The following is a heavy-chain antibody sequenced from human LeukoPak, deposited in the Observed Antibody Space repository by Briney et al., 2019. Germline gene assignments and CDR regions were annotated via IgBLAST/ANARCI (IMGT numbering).Heavy chain of an antibody. CDR3: AKGLGGPLDY. V-gene: IGHV3-23*01. J-gene: IGHJ4*02. Sequence: PGGSLRLSCTASGFTFSSYWMNWVRQAPGKGLEWVSAISGSGGSTYYADSVKGRFTISRDNSKNTLYLQMNSLRAEDTAVYYCAKGLGGPLDYWGQGTLVTVSS. CDR2: ISGSGGST. CDR1: GFTFSSYW. D-gene: IGHD2-15*01.